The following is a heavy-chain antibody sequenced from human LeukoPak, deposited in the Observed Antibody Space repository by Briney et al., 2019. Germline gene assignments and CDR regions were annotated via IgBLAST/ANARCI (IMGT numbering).Heavy chain of an antibody. CDR3: AVYDSSGYYYSNDAFDI. Sequence: GASVNVSCKASGYTFTSYDINWVRQATGQGLEWMGWMNPNSGNTGYAQKFQGRVTMTRNTSISTAYMELSSLRSEDTAVYYCAVYDSSGYYYSNDAFDIWGQGTMVTVSS. D-gene: IGHD3-22*01. V-gene: IGHV1-8*01. CDR1: GYTFTSYD. J-gene: IGHJ3*02. CDR2: MNPNSGNT.